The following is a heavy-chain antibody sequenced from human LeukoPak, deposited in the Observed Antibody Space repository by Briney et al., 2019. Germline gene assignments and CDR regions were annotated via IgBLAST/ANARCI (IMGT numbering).Heavy chain of an antibody. V-gene: IGHV1-18*04. CDR2: VSVYNGNT. D-gene: IGHD6-19*01. Sequence: GASVKVSCKASGYTFSRNDISWVRQAPGQGLEWMGWVSVYNGNTNYAQKFEGRITMTTDTSTSTAYMDLRSLRFDDTAVYYCARGISGWYYLDYWGQGTLVTVSS. CDR1: GYTFSRND. CDR3: ARGISGWYYLDY. J-gene: IGHJ4*02.